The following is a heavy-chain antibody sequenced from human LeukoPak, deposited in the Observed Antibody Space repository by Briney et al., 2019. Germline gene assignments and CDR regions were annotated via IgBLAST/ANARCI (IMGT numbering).Heavy chain of an antibody. D-gene: IGHD1-14*01. Sequence: PSETLSLTCTVSGGSISSYYWSWIRQPPGKGLEWIGYIYYSGSTNYNPSLKSRVTISVDTSKNQFSLKLSSVTAADTAVYYCARKGLGSNFDYWGQGTLVTVSS. V-gene: IGHV4-59*08. CDR3: ARKGLGSNFDY. CDR2: IYYSGST. CDR1: GGSISSYY. J-gene: IGHJ4*02.